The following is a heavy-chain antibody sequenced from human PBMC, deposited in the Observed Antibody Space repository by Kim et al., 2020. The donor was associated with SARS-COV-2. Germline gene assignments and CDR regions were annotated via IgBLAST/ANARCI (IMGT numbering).Heavy chain of an antibody. Sequence: GESLKISCKGSGYSFSDQWITWVRQVPGKGLEWMGRIDLRDSYTTYSQSFKGHVTISADKSITTAYLQWSSLKASDTAIYYCVGRPDYDYWGQGTLVTVS. CDR2: IDLRDSYT. J-gene: IGHJ4*02. CDR1: GYSFSDQW. CDR3: VGRPDYDY. V-gene: IGHV5-10-1*01. D-gene: IGHD3-16*01.